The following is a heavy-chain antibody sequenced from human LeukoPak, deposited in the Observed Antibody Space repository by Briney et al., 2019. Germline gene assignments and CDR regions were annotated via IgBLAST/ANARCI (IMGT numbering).Heavy chain of an antibody. V-gene: IGHV3-74*01. CDR3: ARCTVAGLYDY. CDR2: INSDGSST. J-gene: IGHJ4*02. CDR1: GFTFSSYW. Sequence: GGSLRLSCAASGFTFSSYWMHWVRQAPGKGLVWVSRINSDGSSTSYADSVKGRFTISRDNAKNTLYLQMNSLRAEDTAVYYCARCTVAGLYDYWGQGTLVTVSS. D-gene: IGHD6-19*01.